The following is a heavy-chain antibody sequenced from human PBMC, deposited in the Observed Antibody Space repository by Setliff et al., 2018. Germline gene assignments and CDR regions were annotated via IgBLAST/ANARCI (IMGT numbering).Heavy chain of an antibody. Sequence: PGGSLRLSCAVSGFTFSSYGMSWVRQAPGKGLEWVSAIIGSGGSSYYADSVKGRFTISRDNAKNTLYLQMNSLRAEDTAVYYCARDREGDGNYYMDVWGKGTTVTVSS. CDR3: ARDREGDGNYYMDV. J-gene: IGHJ6*03. V-gene: IGHV3-23*01. CDR2: IIGSGGSS. CDR1: GFTFSSYG. D-gene: IGHD1-1*01.